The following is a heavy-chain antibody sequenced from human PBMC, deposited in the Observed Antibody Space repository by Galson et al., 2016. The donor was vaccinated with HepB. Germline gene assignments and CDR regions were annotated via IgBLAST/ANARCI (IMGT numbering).Heavy chain of an antibody. J-gene: IGHJ4*02. D-gene: IGHD1-1*01. CDR1: GFSFINAW. V-gene: IGHV3-15*01. Sequence: SLRLSCAASGFSFINAWMRWVRQAPGKGLEWVGRIKSQSAGASTDYAAHLKDRFTISRDNSKNTLYLQIDSLKNKATSIYYCTRPNWTHGLDSWGQGTLVTVSS. CDR3: TRPNWTHGLDS. CDR2: IKSQSAGAST.